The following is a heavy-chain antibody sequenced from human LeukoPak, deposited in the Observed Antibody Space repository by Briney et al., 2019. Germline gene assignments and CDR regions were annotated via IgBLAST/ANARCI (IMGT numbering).Heavy chain of an antibody. V-gene: IGHV1-69*05. Sequence: SVKDSCKASGGTFSSYASSWVRQAPGQGLEWMGGIIPIFGTANYAQKFQGRVTITTDESTSTTYMELSSLRSEDTAVYYCARGRLMSPGAFDIWGQGTMVTVSS. CDR1: GGTFSSYA. D-gene: IGHD2-8*01. J-gene: IGHJ3*02. CDR3: ARGRLMSPGAFDI. CDR2: IIPIFGTA.